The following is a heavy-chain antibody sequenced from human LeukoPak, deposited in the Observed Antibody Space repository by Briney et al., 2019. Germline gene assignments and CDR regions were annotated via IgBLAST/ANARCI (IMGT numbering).Heavy chain of an antibody. V-gene: IGHV5-51*07. CDR1: GYSFTSNW. CDR2: IFPADSDT. CDR3: ARQGPSDY. J-gene: IGHJ4*02. Sequence: GESLKISCKASGYSFTSNWIGWVHQLPGKGLEWMGIIFPADSDTRYSPSFQGQVSISADKSISTAYLQWSSLKASDTAIYYCARQGPSDYWGQGTLVTVSS.